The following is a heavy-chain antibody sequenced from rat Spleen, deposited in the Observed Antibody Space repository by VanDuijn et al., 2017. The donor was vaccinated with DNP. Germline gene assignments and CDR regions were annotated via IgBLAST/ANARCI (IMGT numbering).Heavy chain of an antibody. Sequence: QVQLKESGPGLVQPSQTLSLACTVSGFSLTSYHVHWVRQPSGKGLEWMGVIWTDGSTDYNSALKSRLSISRDTSKSQVFLKVNSLQTEDTAAYYCTRDGAYYGYNFDYWGQGVMVTVSS. D-gene: IGHD1-9*01. CDR2: IWTDGST. CDR3: TRDGAYYGYNFDY. J-gene: IGHJ2*01. CDR1: GFSLTSYH. V-gene: IGHV2-43*01.